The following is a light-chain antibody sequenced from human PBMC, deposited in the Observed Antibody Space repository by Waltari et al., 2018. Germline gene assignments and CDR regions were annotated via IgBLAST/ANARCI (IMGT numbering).Light chain of an antibody. J-gene: IGKJ3*01. Sequence: DVVMTQSPLSLPVTLGQPASISCRSSQSLVHSDGNTYVNWFHPRPGQSPRRLIYKVSNRDSGVPDRFSGSGSGTDFTLKISRVEAEDVGVYYCMQGTHWPIHFGPGTKVDIK. V-gene: IGKV2-30*02. CDR3: MQGTHWPIH. CDR1: QSLVHSDGNTY. CDR2: KVS.